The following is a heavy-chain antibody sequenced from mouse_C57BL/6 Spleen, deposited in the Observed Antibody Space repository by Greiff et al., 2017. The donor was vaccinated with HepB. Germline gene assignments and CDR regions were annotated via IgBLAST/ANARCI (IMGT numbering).Heavy chain of an antibody. CDR1: GFTFSSYA. CDR2: ISDGGSYT. D-gene: IGHD2-4*01. J-gene: IGHJ3*01. V-gene: IGHV5-4*01. Sequence: EVQLVESGGGLVKPGGSLKLSCAASGFTFSSYAMSWVRQTPEKRLEWVATISDGGSYTYYPDNVKGRFTISRDNAKNNLYLQMSHLKSEDTAMYYCARGDYDYDGLAYWGQGTLVTVSA. CDR3: ARGDYDYDGLAY.